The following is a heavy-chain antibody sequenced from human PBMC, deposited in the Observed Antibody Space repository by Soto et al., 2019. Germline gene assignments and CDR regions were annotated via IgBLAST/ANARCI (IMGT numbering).Heavy chain of an antibody. CDR3: AKEKRPGSYYDSSGYSV. CDR2: ISYDGSNK. Sequence: GGSLRLSCAASGFTFSSYGMHWVRQAPGKGLEWVAVISYDGSNKYYADSVKGRFTISRDNSKNTLYLQMNSLRAEDTAVYYCAKEKRPGSYYDSSGYSVWGQGTLVTVSS. D-gene: IGHD3-22*01. J-gene: IGHJ4*02. V-gene: IGHV3-30*18. CDR1: GFTFSSYG.